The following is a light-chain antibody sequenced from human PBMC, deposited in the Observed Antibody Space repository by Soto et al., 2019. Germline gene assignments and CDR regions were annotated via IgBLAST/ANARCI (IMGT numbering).Light chain of an antibody. CDR3: MQGSKWPYT. J-gene: IGKJ2*01. CDR1: QSVLYSDGNTS. Sequence: VMTQSPLSLAVTLGQPASMSCKSNQSVLYSDGNTSLNLFLQRPAPSPSRLIYQVSNRDSGVPARFSGSGSGTDFTLKISRVEAEDVGDYYCMQGSKWPYTFGQGTKVDIK. V-gene: IGKV2-30*01. CDR2: QVS.